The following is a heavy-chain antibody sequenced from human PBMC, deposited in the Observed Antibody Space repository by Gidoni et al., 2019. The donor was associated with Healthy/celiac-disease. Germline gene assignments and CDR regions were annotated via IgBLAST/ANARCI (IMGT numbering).Heavy chain of an antibody. V-gene: IGHV3-23*01. Sequence: EVQLLESGGGLVQPGGSLRLSCAASGFTFSSYAMSWVRQAPGKGLEWVSAISGSGGSTYYADSVKGRFTISRDNSKNTLYLQMNSLRVEDTAVFYCAKDNYGTDRLSYYGMDVWGQGTTVTVSS. CDR1: GFTFSSYA. CDR3: AKDNYGTDRLSYYGMDV. CDR2: ISGSGGST. D-gene: IGHD3-10*01. J-gene: IGHJ6*02.